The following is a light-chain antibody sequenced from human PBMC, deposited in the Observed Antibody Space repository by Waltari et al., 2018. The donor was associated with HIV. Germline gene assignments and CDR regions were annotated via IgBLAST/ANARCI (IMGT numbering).Light chain of an antibody. V-gene: IGKV1-5*03. CDR1: QSISSW. CDR2: KAS. Sequence: DIHMIHSPPILTVSMVERVTFTCRASQSISSWLAWYQQKPETAPKLLIYKASTLESGVPSRFSGSGSATDFTLTISSLQPDDFATYYCQEYARYSRTFGQGTKVEVK. CDR3: QEYARYSRT. J-gene: IGKJ1*01.